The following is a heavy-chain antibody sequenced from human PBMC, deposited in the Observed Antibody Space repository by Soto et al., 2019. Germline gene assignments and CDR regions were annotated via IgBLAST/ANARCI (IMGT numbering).Heavy chain of an antibody. Sequence: ASVKVSCKASGYTFTNNDVTWVRQATGQGLEWMGWMNPGSGDTGYAQKFQGRVTMTRDISIATAYMELSSLRSEDTAIYYCARRASFGSLTWFDPWGKGTLVTVPS. CDR2: MNPGSGDT. CDR3: ARRASFGSLTWFDP. CDR1: GYTFTNND. J-gene: IGHJ5*01. V-gene: IGHV1-8*01. D-gene: IGHD3-10*01.